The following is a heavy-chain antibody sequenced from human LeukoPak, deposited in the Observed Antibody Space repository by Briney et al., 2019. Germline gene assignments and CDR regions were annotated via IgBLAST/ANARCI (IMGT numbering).Heavy chain of an antibody. D-gene: IGHD3-22*01. V-gene: IGHV3-21*01. CDR3: AKYYSSGYLIAKYGQH. J-gene: IGHJ1*01. CDR1: TCTLYSYS. Sequence: PGGSLSLSCAASTCTLYSYSMERHRQAPGKGLEWDLSISSSSSYIYYTDSVKGRFTTSRDNAKNSLYLQTNSLRADDKSVYYGAKYYSSGYLIAKYGQHWGEGTMVTVSS. CDR2: ISSSSSYI.